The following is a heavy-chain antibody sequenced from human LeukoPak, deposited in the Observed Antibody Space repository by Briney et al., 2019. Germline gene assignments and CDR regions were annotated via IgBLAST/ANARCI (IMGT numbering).Heavy chain of an antibody. Sequence: ASVKVSCKASGYTFTSYGISWVRQAPGQGLEWMGWISAYNGNTNYAQKLQGRVTMTTDTSTSTAYMELRSLRSDNTAVYYCAREHSGNYHGHYWGQGTLVTVSS. CDR1: GYTFTSYG. J-gene: IGHJ4*02. D-gene: IGHD1-26*01. CDR2: ISAYNGNT. CDR3: AREHSGNYHGHY. V-gene: IGHV1-18*01.